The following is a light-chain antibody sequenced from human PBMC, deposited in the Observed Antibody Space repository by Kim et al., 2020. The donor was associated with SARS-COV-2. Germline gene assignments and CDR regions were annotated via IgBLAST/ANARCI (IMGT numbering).Light chain of an antibody. CDR3: QSYDSSLRGV. J-gene: IGLJ3*02. Sequence: GQRVTIACPGGSSNIGAGYDVHWYQQLPGTAPHLLIYGNSNRPSGVPDRFSGSKSGTSASLAITGLQAEDEADYYCQSYDSSLRGVFGGGTQLTVL. CDR1: SSNIGAGYD. CDR2: GNS. V-gene: IGLV1-40*01.